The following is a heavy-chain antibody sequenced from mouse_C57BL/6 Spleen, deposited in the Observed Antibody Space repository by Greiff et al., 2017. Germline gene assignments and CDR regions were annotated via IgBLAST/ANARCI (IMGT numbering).Heavy chain of an antibody. CDR2: ILPGSGST. V-gene: IGHV1-9*01. Sequence: QVQLKESGAELMKPGASVKLSCKATGYTFTDYWIEWVKQRPGHGLEWIGEILPGSGSTNYNEKFKGKATFTAYTSSNKAYMQLSSLTTGASAIYYCAWDWGCLYYFDYWGQGTTLTVSS. D-gene: IGHD4-1*01. CDR3: AWDWGCLYYFDY. J-gene: IGHJ2*01. CDR1: GYTFTDYW.